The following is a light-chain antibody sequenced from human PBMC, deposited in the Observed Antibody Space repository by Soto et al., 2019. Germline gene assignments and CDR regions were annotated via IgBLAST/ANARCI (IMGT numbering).Light chain of an antibody. Sequence: EIVLTQSPATLSLSPGERATLSCRASQSVTTYLAWYQQKPGQAPRLLIYEASNRATGIPARFSGSGSGTDFTLTISTLEPEDFVVYYCQQRSNWPPAITFGQGTRLEIK. J-gene: IGKJ5*01. CDR1: QSVTTY. CDR2: EAS. V-gene: IGKV3-11*01. CDR3: QQRSNWPPAIT.